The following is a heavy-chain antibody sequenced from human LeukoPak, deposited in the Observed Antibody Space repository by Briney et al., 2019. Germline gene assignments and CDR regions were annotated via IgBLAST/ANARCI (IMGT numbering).Heavy chain of an antibody. CDR2: INHSGYT. J-gene: IGHJ4*02. CDR1: GVSFDDYY. CDR3: TRMTTGHDY. Sequence: SETLSLTCAISGVSFDDYYWSWVRQTPGKGLEWIGEINHSGYTNDSPSLKSRVTLSIDTSRKQFSLNLRSVTVADAGIYYCTRMTTGHDYWGQGTLVTVSS. D-gene: IGHD4-17*01. V-gene: IGHV4-34*01.